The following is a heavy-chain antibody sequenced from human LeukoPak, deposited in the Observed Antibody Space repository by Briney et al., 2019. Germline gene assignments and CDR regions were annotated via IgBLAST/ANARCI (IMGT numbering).Heavy chain of an antibody. D-gene: IGHD3-9*01. V-gene: IGHV4-38-2*02. J-gene: IGHJ5*02. Sequence: SETLSLTCTVSAYSIRSGYFWGWIRQPPGKGLEWIASIYHSGSTYYNPSLKSRVTISVDTSKNQSSLKLTSVTAADTAVYYCARVLYYDVLTGYYVNGWFDPWGQGTLVTVSS. CDR1: AYSIRSGYF. CDR3: ARVLYYDVLTGYYVNGWFDP. CDR2: IYHSGST.